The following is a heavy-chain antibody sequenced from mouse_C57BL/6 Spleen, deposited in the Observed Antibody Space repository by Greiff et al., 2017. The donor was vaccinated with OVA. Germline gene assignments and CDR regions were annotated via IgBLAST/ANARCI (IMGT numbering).Heavy chain of an antibody. CDR2: IWTGGGT. CDR3: AGSHGYGAYDCAGGG. V-gene: IGHV2-9-1*01. D-gene: IGHD1-2*01. CDR1: GFSLTSYA. Sequence: VQLQESGPGLVAPSQSLSITCTVSGFSLTSYAISWVRQPPGKGLEWLGVIWTGGGTNYNSALKSRLSISQDNPKSQVVLKMNGLETDDTGRYGGAGSHGYGAYDCAGGGWGEGTAGTV. J-gene: IGHJ4*01.